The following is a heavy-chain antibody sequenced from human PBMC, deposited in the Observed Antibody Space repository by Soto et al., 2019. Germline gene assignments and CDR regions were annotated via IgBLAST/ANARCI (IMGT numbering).Heavy chain of an antibody. CDR2: INAGNGNT. Sequence: ASVKVSCKASGYTFTSYAMHWVRQAPGQRLEWMGWINAGNGNTKYSQKFQGRVTITRDTSASTAYMELSSLRSEDTAVYYCARDVVVVVAATVGSYYYYYMDVWGKGTTVTVSS. CDR3: ARDVVVVVAATVGSYYYYYMDV. V-gene: IGHV1-3*01. CDR1: GYTFTSYA. J-gene: IGHJ6*03. D-gene: IGHD2-15*01.